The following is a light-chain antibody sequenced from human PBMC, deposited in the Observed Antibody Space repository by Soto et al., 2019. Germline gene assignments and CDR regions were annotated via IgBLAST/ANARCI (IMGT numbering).Light chain of an antibody. J-gene: IGKJ4*01. CDR1: QSVSID. V-gene: IGKV3D-15*02. CDR3: QQYGTSPLT. CDR2: SAS. Sequence: EIVMTQSPATLSVSPGERATVSCRASQSVSIDLAWYQQKPGQAPRLLIYSASTRATGIPDRFSGSGSGTDFTLTISRLEPEDFAVYYCQQYGTSPLTFGGGTKVDI.